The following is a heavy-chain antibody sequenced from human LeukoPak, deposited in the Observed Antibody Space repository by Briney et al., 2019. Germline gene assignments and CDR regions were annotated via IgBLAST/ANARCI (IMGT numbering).Heavy chain of an antibody. V-gene: IGHV1-3*04. D-gene: IGHD3-10*01. CDR1: GYTFTTYA. CDR3: AEGSGSYYDY. CDR2: INTGNGNT. J-gene: IGHJ4*02. Sequence: ASVKVSCKASGYTFTTYAVHWVRQAPGQRLEWMGWINTGNGNTKYSQKFQGRVTITRDTSASTVYMELSSLRSEDTAVYYCAEGSGSYYDYWGQGTLVTVSS.